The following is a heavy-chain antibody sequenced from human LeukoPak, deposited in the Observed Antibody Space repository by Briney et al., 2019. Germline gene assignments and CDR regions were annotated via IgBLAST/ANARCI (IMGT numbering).Heavy chain of an antibody. J-gene: IGHJ4*02. D-gene: IGHD6-19*01. Sequence: SEPVSLTCAVSGGSISTYYRSWIRQPPGKGLEWIGDIYYSGSTNYNRSLKSRFTLSVDTSKNLFSLKLSSVTAADTAVYYCARLERQWPTFKYYFQYWGQGTMVTVSS. CDR2: IYYSGST. V-gene: IGHV4-59*01. CDR1: GGSISTYY. CDR3: ARLERQWPTFKYYFQY.